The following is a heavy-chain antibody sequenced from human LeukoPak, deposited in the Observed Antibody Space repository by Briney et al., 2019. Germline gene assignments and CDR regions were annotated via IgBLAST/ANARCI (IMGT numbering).Heavy chain of an antibody. CDR3: ARPGYSGFDIDY. D-gene: IGHD5-12*01. V-gene: IGHV4-34*01. CDR2: ITHTGST. Sequence: PSETLSLTCTVSGGSISSYYWSWIRQPPGKGLEWIGEITHTGSTNYNPSLMSRVAISVDMSKNQFSLKLTSVTAADTAVYYCARPGYSGFDIDYWGQGTLVTVSS. J-gene: IGHJ4*02. CDR1: GGSISSYY.